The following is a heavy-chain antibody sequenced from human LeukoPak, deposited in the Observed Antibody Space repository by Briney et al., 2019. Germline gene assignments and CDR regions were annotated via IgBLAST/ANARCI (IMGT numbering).Heavy chain of an antibody. J-gene: IGHJ4*01. CDR1: GFTFSSYA. CDR2: ISSNGGST. CDR3: ARDADYYGFDY. V-gene: IGHV3-64*01. Sequence: PGGSLRLSCAASGFTFSSYAMHWVRQAPGKGLEYVSAISSNGGSTYYANSVKGRFTISRDYSKNTLYLQMGSLRAEDMAVYYCARDADYYGFDYWGQGTLVTVSS. D-gene: IGHD3-10*01.